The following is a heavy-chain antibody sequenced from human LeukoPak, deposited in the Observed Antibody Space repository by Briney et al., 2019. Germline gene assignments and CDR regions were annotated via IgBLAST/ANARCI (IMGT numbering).Heavy chain of an antibody. CDR3: ARTKYYYDSSGYYYEDAFDI. Sequence: ASVKVSCKASGGTFSSYAISWVRQAPGQGLEWMGRIIPILGIANYAQKFQGRVTITADKSTSTAYMELSSLRSEGTAVYYCARTKYYYDSSGYYYEDAFDIWGQGTMVTVSS. J-gene: IGHJ3*02. V-gene: IGHV1-69*04. D-gene: IGHD3-22*01. CDR1: GGTFSSYA. CDR2: IIPILGIA.